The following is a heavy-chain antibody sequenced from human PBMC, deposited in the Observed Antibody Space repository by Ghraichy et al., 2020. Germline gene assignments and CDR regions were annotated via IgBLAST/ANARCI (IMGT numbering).Heavy chain of an antibody. CDR3: VKTRAMVRGKYYFDY. V-gene: IGHV3-64D*09. J-gene: IGHJ4*02. D-gene: IGHD3-10*01. Sequence: GGSLRLSCSASGFTFSSYAMHWVRQAPGKGLEYVSAISSNGGSTYYADSVKGRFTISRDNSKNTLYLQMSSLRAEDTAVYYCVKTRAMVRGKYYFDYWGQGTLVTVSS. CDR2: ISSNGGST. CDR1: GFTFSSYA.